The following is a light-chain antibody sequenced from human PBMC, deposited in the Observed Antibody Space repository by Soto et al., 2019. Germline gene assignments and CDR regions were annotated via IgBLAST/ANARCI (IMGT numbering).Light chain of an antibody. V-gene: IGKV3-20*01. CDR3: QQYGSSPIT. CDR1: QSVSSNF. CDR2: GAS. Sequence: EIVLTRSPGTLSLSPGERATLSCRASQSVSSNFLAWYQQKPGQAPRLLIYGASSRATGIPDRFSGSGSGTGFTLTISRLEPEDFAVYYCQQYGSSPITFGQGTRLEIK. J-gene: IGKJ5*01.